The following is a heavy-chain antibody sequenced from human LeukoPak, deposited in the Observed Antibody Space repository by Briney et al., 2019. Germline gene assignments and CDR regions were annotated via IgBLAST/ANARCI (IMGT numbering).Heavy chain of an antibody. Sequence: GGSLRLSCAASGFTFSSYSMNWVRQAPGKGLEWVSSISSSSSYIYYADSVKGRFTISRDNAKNSLYLQMNSLRAEDTAVYYCARGYDYVWGSYRRPIFDYWGQGTLVTVSS. CDR2: ISSSSSYI. D-gene: IGHD3-16*02. CDR3: ARGYDYVWGSYRRPIFDY. J-gene: IGHJ4*02. CDR1: GFTFSSYS. V-gene: IGHV3-21*01.